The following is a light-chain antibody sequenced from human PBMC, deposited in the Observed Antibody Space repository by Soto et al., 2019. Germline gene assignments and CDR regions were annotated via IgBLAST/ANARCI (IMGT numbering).Light chain of an antibody. J-gene: IGLJ1*01. CDR2: EVS. V-gene: IGLV2-18*01. CDR1: SSDLASYNR. CDR3: SLYTTASTDV. Sequence: QAALPQPASVSGSPGQSVTISCTGTSSDLASYNRVSWYQRPPGTGPKLVIYEVSNRPSGIPDRFSGSKSGNTASLTISGLQAEDEAEYSCSLYTTASTDVLGIGPKVTV.